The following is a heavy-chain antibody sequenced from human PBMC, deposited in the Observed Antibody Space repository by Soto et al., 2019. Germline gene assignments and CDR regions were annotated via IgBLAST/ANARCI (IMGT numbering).Heavy chain of an antibody. D-gene: IGHD6-13*01. J-gene: IGHJ6*03. CDR3: AKDIAAAVRGDYYYYMDV. Sequence: EVQLVESGGGLVQPGRSLRLSCAASGFTFDDYAMHWVRQAPGKGLEWVSGISWNSGSIGYADSVKGRFTISRDNAKNSLYRQMNSLRAEDTALYYCAKDIAAAVRGDYYYYMDVWGKGTTVTVSS. CDR1: GFTFDDYA. CDR2: ISWNSGSI. V-gene: IGHV3-9*01.